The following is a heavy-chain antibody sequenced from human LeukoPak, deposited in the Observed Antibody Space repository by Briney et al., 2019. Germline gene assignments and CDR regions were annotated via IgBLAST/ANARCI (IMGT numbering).Heavy chain of an antibody. V-gene: IGHV4-31*03. J-gene: IGHJ4*02. Sequence: PSETLSLTCTVSGGSISSGGYYWSWIRQHPGKGLEWIGYIYYSGSTYYNLSLKSRVTISVDTSKNQFSLKLSSVTAADTAVYYCARVGYDSSGYYPNFDYWGQGTLVTVSS. CDR1: GGSISSGGYY. CDR2: IYYSGST. D-gene: IGHD3-22*01. CDR3: ARVGYDSSGYYPNFDY.